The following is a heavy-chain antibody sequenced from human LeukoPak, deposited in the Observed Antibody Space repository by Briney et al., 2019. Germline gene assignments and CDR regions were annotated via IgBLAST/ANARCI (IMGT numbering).Heavy chain of an antibody. CDR1: GFTFSSYW. CDR2: IKQDGSEK. D-gene: IGHD6-19*01. CDR3: ARDPNGSGWEDAFDI. V-gene: IGHV3-7*01. Sequence: HPGGSPRLSCAASGFTFSSYWMSWVRQAPGKGLEWVANIKQDGSEKYYVDSVKGRFTISRDNAKNSLYLQMNSLRAEDTAVYYCARDPNGSGWEDAFDIWGQGTMVTVSS. J-gene: IGHJ3*02.